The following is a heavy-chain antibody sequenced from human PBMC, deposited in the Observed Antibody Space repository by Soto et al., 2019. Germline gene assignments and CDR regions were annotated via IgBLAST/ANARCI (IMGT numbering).Heavy chain of an antibody. CDR1: GVTFSRYA. J-gene: IGHJ4*02. CDR3: TKGGTVPFDY. Sequence: QVQFMQSGGGVVQPGKSLRLSCAASGVTFSRYAMHWVRQAPGERLEWVAFVFFDGNYKNYGDSVKGRFTVSRDNSKNTTYLQMNGLRPEDTGVYYCTKGGTVPFDYWGQGSLVIVSS. D-gene: IGHD3-16*01. CDR2: VFFDGNYK. V-gene: IGHV3-30*18.